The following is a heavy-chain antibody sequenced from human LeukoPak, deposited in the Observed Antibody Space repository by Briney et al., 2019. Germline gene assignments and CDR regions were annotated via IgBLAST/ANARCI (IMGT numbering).Heavy chain of an antibody. CDR1: GFTFSTYT. CDR2: ISYDGTNK. Sequence: PGGSLRLSCGASGFTFSTYTMHWVRQAPGKGLEWVAAISYDGTNKYYADSVKGRFTISRDNSKMTLYLQMNSLRTEDTALYYRARNENNGMDVWGHGTTVTVSS. V-gene: IGHV3-30-3*01. CDR3: ARNENNGMDV. J-gene: IGHJ6*02.